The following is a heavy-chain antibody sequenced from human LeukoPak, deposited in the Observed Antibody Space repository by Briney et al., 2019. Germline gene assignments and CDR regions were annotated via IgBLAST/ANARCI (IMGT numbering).Heavy chain of an antibody. CDR3: VVVGPTEYYFDY. V-gene: IGHV1-69*05. J-gene: IGHJ4*02. CDR2: IIPIFGTA. Sequence: SVKLSCKASGGTVSRYAISWVRQAPGQGLEWMGRIIPIFGTANYAQKFQGRVTITTDESTSTAYLELSSLRYEDKDGYYCVVVGPTEYYFDYWGQGTMVSVSS. D-gene: IGHD1-26*01. CDR1: GGTVSRYA.